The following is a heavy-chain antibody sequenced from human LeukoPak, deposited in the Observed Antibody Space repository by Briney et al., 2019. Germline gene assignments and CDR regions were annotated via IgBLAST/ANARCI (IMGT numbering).Heavy chain of an antibody. CDR3: AKEDGYSYGTLFY. D-gene: IGHD5-18*01. V-gene: IGHV3-30*18. Sequence: PGGSLRLSCAASGFTFSSYGMHWVRQAPGKGLEWVAVISYDGSNKYYADSVKGRFTISRDNSKNTLYLQMNSLRAEDTAVYYCAKEDGYSYGTLFYWGQGTLVTVSS. CDR1: GFTFSSYG. CDR2: ISYDGSNK. J-gene: IGHJ4*02.